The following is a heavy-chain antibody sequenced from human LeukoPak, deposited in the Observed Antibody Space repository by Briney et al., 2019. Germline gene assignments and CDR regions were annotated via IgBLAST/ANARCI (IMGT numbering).Heavy chain of an antibody. J-gene: IGHJ3*02. V-gene: IGHV3-9*01. CDR3: AKGSGDAFDI. Sequence: GGSLRLSCAASGFTFDDYAMHWVRQAPGKGLEWVSGISWNSGSMGYADSVKGRFTISRDNAKNSLHLQMNSLRAEDTALYYCAKGSGDAFDIWGQGTMVTVSS. CDR2: ISWNSGSM. CDR1: GFTFDDYA.